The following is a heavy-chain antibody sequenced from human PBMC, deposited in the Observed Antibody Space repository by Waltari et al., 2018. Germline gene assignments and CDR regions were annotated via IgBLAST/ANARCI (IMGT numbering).Heavy chain of an antibody. CDR3: ARTVIWYYFDY. CDR1: GGTFSSYT. V-gene: IGHV1-69*02. CDR2: IIPILGIA. Sequence: QVQLVQSGAEVKKPGSSVKVSCKASGGTFSSYTISWVRQAPGQGLEWMGRIIPILGIANYAQKFQGRVTITADKSTSTAYMELNSLRAEDTAVYYCARTVIWYYFDYWGQGTLVTVSS. D-gene: IGHD3-10*01. J-gene: IGHJ4*02.